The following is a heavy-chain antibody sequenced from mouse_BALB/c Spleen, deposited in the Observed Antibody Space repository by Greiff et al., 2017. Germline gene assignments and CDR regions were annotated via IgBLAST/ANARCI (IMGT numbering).Heavy chain of an antibody. D-gene: IGHD4-1*01. CDR1: GYSITSDYA. Sequence: VQLKQSGPGLVKPSQSLSLTCTVTGYSITSDYAWNWIRQFPGNKLEWMGYISYSGSTSYNPSLKSRISITRDTSKNQFFLQLNSVTTEDTATYYCARRNWDYWYFDVWGAGTTVTVSS. V-gene: IGHV3-2*02. CDR3: ARRNWDYWYFDV. CDR2: ISYSGST. J-gene: IGHJ1*01.